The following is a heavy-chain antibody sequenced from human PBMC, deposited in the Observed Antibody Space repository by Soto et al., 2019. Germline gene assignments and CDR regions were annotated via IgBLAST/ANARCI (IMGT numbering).Heavy chain of an antibody. CDR1: GYTLRNYA. J-gene: IGHJ4*02. Sequence: QVQLVQSGAEVKKPGASVRVSCKPSGYTLRNYAIHWVRQAAGRSLEWLAWIDPGSGRATYSQKVQGRFIVTRDNSASTFYMDLTSLTTEDSAFYFCTIDLNGGNPFDYWGQGTLVIVSS. CDR3: TIDLNGGNPFDY. CDR2: IDPGSGRA. V-gene: IGHV1-3*01. D-gene: IGHD2-8*01.